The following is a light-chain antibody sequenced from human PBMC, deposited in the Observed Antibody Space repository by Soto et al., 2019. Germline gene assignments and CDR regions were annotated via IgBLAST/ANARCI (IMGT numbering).Light chain of an antibody. CDR3: QQYNNWPTWT. CDR1: QSVGRN. Sequence: EIVLTQSPGTLSLSPGESATLSCRASQSVGRNYLAWFQHKPDQAPRLLIYGASTRATGIPARFSGSGSETEFTLTISSLQAEDSAVYFCQQYNNWPTWTFGQGTKVEIK. CDR2: GAS. V-gene: IGKV3-15*01. J-gene: IGKJ1*01.